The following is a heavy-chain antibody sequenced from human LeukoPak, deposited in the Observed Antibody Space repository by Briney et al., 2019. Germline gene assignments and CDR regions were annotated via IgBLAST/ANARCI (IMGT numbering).Heavy chain of an antibody. CDR3: ARTTDTAMATS. J-gene: IGHJ4*02. CDR1: GGSISSSNY. D-gene: IGHD5-18*01. V-gene: IGHV4-39*07. Sequence: SETLSLTCTVSGGSISSSNYWGWIRQPPGKGLEWIGSIYYSGSTYYNPSLKSRVTISVDTSKNQFSLKLSSVTAADTAVYYCARTTDTAMATSWGQGTLVTVSS. CDR2: IYYSGST.